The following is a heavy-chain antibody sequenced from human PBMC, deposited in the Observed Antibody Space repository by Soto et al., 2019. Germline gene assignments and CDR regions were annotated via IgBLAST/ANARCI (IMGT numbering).Heavy chain of an antibody. CDR2: ISGSGGST. CDR3: ARRGSGSYYDY. D-gene: IGHD1-26*01. CDR1: GFTFSSYP. J-gene: IGHJ4*02. V-gene: IGHV3-23*01. Sequence: EVQLLESGGGLVQPGGSLRLSCAASGFTFSSYPMRWVRQAPGKGLEWVSAISGSGGSTYYADSVKGRFTISRDNSKNTLYLQMNSLRAEDTAAYYCARRGSGSYYDYWGQGTLVTVSS.